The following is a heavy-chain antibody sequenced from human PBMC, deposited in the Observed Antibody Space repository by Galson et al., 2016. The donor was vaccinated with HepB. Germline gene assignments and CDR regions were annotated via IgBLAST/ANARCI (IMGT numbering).Heavy chain of an antibody. J-gene: IGHJ5*02. CDR3: ARAAVVPGARMVFDP. D-gene: IGHD2-2*01. Sequence: EPLSLTCTVSGASINGSNWWTWVRQAPGRGLEWIGEIYHTGTSNNNPFLSSRFTLSIDKSRNQFSLNLTSLTAADTAVYYCARAAVVPGARMVFDPWGQGTLVTVSS. CDR1: GASINGSNW. V-gene: IGHV4-4*02. CDR2: IYHTGTS.